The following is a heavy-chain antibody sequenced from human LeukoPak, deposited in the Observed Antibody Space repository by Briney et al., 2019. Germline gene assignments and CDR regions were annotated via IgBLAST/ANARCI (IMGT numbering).Heavy chain of an antibody. D-gene: IGHD6-19*01. J-gene: IGHJ4*02. Sequence: GGSLRLSCAVSGFSFSTYAMSWVRQAPGEGLEWVSGITGSGTGTYYADSVKGRFTISRDNSKNSLYLQMNSLRTEDTALYYCAKDRQWLATGYYFDYWGQGTLVTVSS. CDR1: GFSFSTYA. CDR2: ITGSGTGT. V-gene: IGHV3-43*02. CDR3: AKDRQWLATGYYFDY.